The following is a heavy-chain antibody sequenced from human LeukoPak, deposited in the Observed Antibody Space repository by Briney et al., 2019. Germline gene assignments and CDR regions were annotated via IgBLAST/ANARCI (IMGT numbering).Heavy chain of an antibody. Sequence: ASVKVSCKASGYTFTSYYMHWVRQAPGQGLEWMGIINPSGGSTSYAQKFQGRVTMTRDTSTSTVYMELSRLRFDDTALYYCAKDMVRGVIYAFDIWGQGTMVTVSS. D-gene: IGHD3-10*01. CDR1: GYTFTSYY. CDR2: INPSGGST. J-gene: IGHJ3*02. V-gene: IGHV1-46*01. CDR3: AKDMVRGVIYAFDI.